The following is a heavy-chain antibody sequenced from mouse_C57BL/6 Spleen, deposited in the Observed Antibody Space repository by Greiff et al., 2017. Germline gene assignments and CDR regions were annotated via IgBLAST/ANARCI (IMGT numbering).Heavy chain of an antibody. V-gene: IGHV1-82*01. J-gene: IGHJ4*01. CDR2: IYPGDGDT. CDR3: ARYYYGSSYGAYAMDY. Sequence: QVQLQQSGPELVKPGASVKISCKASGYAFSSSWMNWVKQRPGKGLEWIGRIYPGDGDTNYNGTFKGKATLTADKSSSPAYMQLSSLTSEDSAVYFCARYYYGSSYGAYAMDYWGQGTSVTVSS. D-gene: IGHD1-1*01. CDR1: GYAFSSSW.